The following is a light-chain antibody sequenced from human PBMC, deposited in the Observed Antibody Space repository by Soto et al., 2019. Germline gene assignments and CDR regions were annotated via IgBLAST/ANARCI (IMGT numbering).Light chain of an antibody. J-gene: IGLJ2*01. Sequence: QSVLTQPASVSGSPRQSITISCTGTSNDVGGYNYVSWYQQHPGKAPKLMIYDVSNRPSGVSNRFSGSKSGNTASLTISGLQAEDEADYYCSSFTTGSTVVFGGGTKVTVL. CDR1: SNDVGGYNY. V-gene: IGLV2-14*01. CDR2: DVS. CDR3: SSFTTGSTVV.